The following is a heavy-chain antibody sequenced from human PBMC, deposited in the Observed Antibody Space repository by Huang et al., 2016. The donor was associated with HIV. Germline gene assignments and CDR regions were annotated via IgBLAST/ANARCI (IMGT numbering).Heavy chain of an antibody. CDR1: GYTFTSYG. Sequence: QVQLVQSGVEVKKPGASVKVSCKASGYTFTSYGIRWVRQAPGQGLEWMGWISSYNGVTNCAQNGQGRVTMTTDTAASTAYMELRSLRSDDTAVYYCARDSPLLGVVIVVVPTAPNAFDIWGQGTMVTVSS. V-gene: IGHV1-18*01. CDR3: ARDSPLLGVVIVVVPTAPNAFDI. CDR2: ISSYNGVT. D-gene: IGHD2-2*01. J-gene: IGHJ3*02.